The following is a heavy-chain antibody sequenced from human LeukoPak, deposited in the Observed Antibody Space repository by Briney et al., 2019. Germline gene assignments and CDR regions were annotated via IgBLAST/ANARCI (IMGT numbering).Heavy chain of an antibody. D-gene: IGHD1-1*01. CDR3: ARWSNWVFDY. Sequence: SETLSLTCTVSSGSISSYYWSWIRQPPGKGLEWIGYIYSIGSNNYNPSLKSRVTISVDTSKNHFSLKLSSVTAADTAVYYCARWSNWVFDYWGQGTLVTVSS. CDR1: SGSISSYY. CDR2: IYSIGSN. J-gene: IGHJ4*02. V-gene: IGHV4-59*01.